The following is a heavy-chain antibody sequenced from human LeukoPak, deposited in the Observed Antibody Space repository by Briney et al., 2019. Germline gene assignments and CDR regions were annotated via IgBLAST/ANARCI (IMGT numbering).Heavy chain of an antibody. CDR2: IYYSGST. V-gene: IGHV4-59*01. Sequence: PSGTLSLTCTVSGGSIRSYYWSWLRQPPGKGLEWIGYIYYSGSTNYNPSLKSQVSISVDTSKNQFSLKLSSVTAADTAVYYCARTGSTVTMLYPFDHWGQGTLVTVSS. CDR1: GGSIRSYY. CDR3: ARTGSTVTMLYPFDH. D-gene: IGHD4-17*01. J-gene: IGHJ4*02.